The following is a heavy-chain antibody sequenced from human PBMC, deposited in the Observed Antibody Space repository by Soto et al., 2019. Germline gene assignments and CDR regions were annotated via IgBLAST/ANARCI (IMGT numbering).Heavy chain of an antibody. J-gene: IGHJ4*02. D-gene: IGHD3-9*01. Sequence: GASVKVSCKASGYTFTGYYMHWVRQAPGQGFEWMGRISPKSGGTNYAQKFEGRVTMTWDTSLKTAYMELSSLISEDRAVYYCARPPGYISDWYYFDLWGQGTLVTVSS. CDR3: ARPPGYISDWYYFDL. V-gene: IGHV1-2*02. CDR1: GYTFTGYY. CDR2: ISPKSGGT.